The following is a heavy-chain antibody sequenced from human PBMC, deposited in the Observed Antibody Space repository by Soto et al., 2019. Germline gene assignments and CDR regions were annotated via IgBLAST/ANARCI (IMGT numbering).Heavy chain of an antibody. J-gene: IGHJ5*02. V-gene: IGHV1-3*01. CDR2: INAGNGNT. Sequence: ASVKVSCKASGYTFTSYAMHWVRQAPGQRLEWMGWINAGNGNTKYSQKFQGRVTITRDTSASTAYMELSSLRSEDTAGYYCASVFTIFGVVLVFDPWGQGTLVTVSS. CDR1: GYTFTSYA. D-gene: IGHD3-3*01. CDR3: ASVFTIFGVVLVFDP.